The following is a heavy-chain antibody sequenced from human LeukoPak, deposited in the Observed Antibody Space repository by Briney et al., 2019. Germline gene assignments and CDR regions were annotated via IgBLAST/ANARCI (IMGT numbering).Heavy chain of an antibody. Sequence: SETLSLTCTVSGDSLSNTNNYWGWVRQPPGKGLEWIGSIYYSGTTIYNPSLKSRVTVSVDTSKDQYFLRLTSVTAADTAVYFCARSPFNLYFDFWGQGTLAPVSS. CDR3: ARSPFNLYFDF. J-gene: IGHJ4*02. V-gene: IGHV4-39*07. CDR1: GDSLSNTNNY. D-gene: IGHD2-15*01. CDR2: IYYSGTT.